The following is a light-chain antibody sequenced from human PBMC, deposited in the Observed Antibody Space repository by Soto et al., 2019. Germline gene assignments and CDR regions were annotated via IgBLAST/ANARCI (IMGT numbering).Light chain of an antibody. CDR2: EVT. CDR3: SSYASDSTHV. V-gene: IGLV2-14*01. CDR1: SSDIGAYNY. Sequence: QSVLTQPASVSGSPGQSITISCTGTSSDIGAYNYVSWYRQHPGEAPKLIIYEVTHRPSGISSRFSGSKSGNTASLTISGLQAEDEADYYCSSYASDSTHVFGGGTKVTVL. J-gene: IGLJ3*02.